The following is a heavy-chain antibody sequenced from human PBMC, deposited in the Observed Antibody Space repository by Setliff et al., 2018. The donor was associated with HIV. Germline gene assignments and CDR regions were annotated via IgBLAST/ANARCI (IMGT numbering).Heavy chain of an antibody. CDR1: GYSISSGFY. J-gene: IGHJ5*02. Sequence: SETLSLTCAVSGYSISSGFYWGWIRQPPGKGLEWIGSIYARGSTYYNPSLKSRVTISVDTSKNQFSLKLSSVTAADTAGYYCARSEGIAWFDPWGQGTLVTVSS. CDR3: ARSEGIAWFDP. V-gene: IGHV4-38-2*01. CDR2: IYARGST. D-gene: IGHD2-15*01.